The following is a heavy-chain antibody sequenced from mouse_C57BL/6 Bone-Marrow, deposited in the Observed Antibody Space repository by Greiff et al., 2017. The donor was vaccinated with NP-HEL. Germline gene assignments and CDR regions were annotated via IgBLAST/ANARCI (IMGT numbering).Heavy chain of an antibody. CDR3: AREGSNYVNYAMDY. CDR1: GFSLTSYG. CDR2: IWSGGST. D-gene: IGHD2-5*01. V-gene: IGHV2-2*01. J-gene: IGHJ4*01. Sequence: VQLKESGPGLVQPSQSLSITCTVSGFSLTSYGVHWVRQSPGKGLEWLGVIWSGGSTDYNAAFISRLSISKDNSKSQVFFKMNSLQADDTAIYYCAREGSNYVNYAMDYWGQGTSVTVSS.